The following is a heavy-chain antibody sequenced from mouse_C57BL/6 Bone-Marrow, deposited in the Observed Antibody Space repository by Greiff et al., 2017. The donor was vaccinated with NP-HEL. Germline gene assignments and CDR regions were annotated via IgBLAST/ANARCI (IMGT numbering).Heavy chain of an antibody. J-gene: IGHJ2*01. CDR1: GYTFTDYY. CDR3: ASDGYFLGY. V-gene: IGHV1-26*01. Sequence: VQLQQSGPELVKPGASVKISCKASGYTFTDYYMNWVKQSHGKSLEWIGDINPNNGGTSYNQKFKGKATLTVDKSSSTAYMELRSLTSEYSAVYYCASDGYFLGYWGQGTTLTVSS. D-gene: IGHD2-3*01. CDR2: INPNNGGT.